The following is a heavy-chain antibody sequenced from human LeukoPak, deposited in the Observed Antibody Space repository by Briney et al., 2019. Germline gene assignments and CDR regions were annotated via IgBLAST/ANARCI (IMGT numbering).Heavy chain of an antibody. V-gene: IGHV3-11*06. CDR3: ARDYPYYYGSGSSYYFDY. J-gene: IGHJ4*02. Sequence: PGGSLRLSCAASGFTFSDYYMSWIRQAPGKGLEWVSYITSSSSYTNYADSVKGRFTISRDNAKNSLYLQMNSLRAEDTAVYYCARDYPYYYGSGSSYYFDYWGQGTLVTVSS. CDR1: GFTFSDYY. CDR2: ITSSSSYT. D-gene: IGHD3-10*01.